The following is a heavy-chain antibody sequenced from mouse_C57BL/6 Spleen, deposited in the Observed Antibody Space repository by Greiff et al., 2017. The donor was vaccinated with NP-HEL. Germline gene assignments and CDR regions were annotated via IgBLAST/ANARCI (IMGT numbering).Heavy chain of an antibody. J-gene: IGHJ2*01. CDR2: IDPEDGDT. V-gene: IGHV14-1*01. CDR1: GFNIKDYY. CDR3: TTQGAIYDGYYGY. Sequence: EVQLQQSGAELVRPGASVKLSCTASGFNIKDYYMHWVKQRPEQGLEWIGRIDPEDGDTEYAPKFQGKATMTADTSSNTAYLQLSSLTSEDTAVYYCTTQGAIYDGYYGYWGQGTTLTVSS. D-gene: IGHD2-3*01.